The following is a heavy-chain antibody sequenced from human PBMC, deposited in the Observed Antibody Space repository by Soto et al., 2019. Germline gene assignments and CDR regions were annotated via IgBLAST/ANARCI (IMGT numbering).Heavy chain of an antibody. V-gene: IGHV1-69*06. CDR2: IIPIFGTA. D-gene: IGHD6-6*01. Sequence: SVKVSCKASGCTFSSYAISWVRQAPGQGLEWMGGIIPIFGTANYAQKFQGRVTITADKSTSTAYMELSSLRSEDTAVYYCARGWLQLDYYYYGMDVWGQGTTVTVSS. CDR3: ARGWLQLDYYYYGMDV. CDR1: GCTFSSYA. J-gene: IGHJ6*02.